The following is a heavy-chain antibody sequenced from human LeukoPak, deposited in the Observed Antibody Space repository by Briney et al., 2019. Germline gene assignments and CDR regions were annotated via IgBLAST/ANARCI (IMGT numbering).Heavy chain of an antibody. J-gene: IGHJ6*03. CDR3: ARERSTRQCGNYYMDV. V-gene: IGHV4-4*07. D-gene: IGHD1-26*01. CDR1: GGSISNYY. Sequence: SETLSLTCTVSGGSISNYYWTWIRQPAGKGLEWIGRIYTTGSTNYNPSLKSRVTMSVDTSKNQFSLKLSSVTDADTAVYYCARERSTRQCGNYYMDVWGKGITVTVSS. CDR2: IYTTGST.